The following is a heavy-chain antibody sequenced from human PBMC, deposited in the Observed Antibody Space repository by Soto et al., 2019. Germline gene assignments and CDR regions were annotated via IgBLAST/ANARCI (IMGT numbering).Heavy chain of an antibody. Sequence: ASVKVSCEASGYTFTGYYMHWVRQAPGQGLEWMGWINPNSGGTNYAQKFQGWVTMTRDTSISTAYMELSRLRSDDTAVYYCARGPYNWNYSDYWGQGTLVTVSS. CDR2: INPNSGGT. J-gene: IGHJ4*02. CDR3: ARGPYNWNYSDY. CDR1: GYTFTGYY. D-gene: IGHD1-20*01. V-gene: IGHV1-2*04.